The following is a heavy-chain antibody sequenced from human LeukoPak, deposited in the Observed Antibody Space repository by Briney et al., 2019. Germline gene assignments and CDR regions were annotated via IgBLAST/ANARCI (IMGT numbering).Heavy chain of an antibody. CDR1: GFTFSSYA. CDR3: AKGGNTYEADY. Sequence: PGGSLRLSCAASGFTFSSYAMHWVRQAPGKGLEWVAVISYDGSNKYYADSVKGRFTISRDNSKNTLYLQMNSLRPEDTAVYYCAKGGNTYEADYWGQGTLVTVSS. J-gene: IGHJ4*02. V-gene: IGHV3-30*04. D-gene: IGHD5-18*01. CDR2: ISYDGSNK.